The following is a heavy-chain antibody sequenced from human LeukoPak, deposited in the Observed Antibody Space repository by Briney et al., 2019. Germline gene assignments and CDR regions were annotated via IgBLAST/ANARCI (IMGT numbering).Heavy chain of an antibody. D-gene: IGHD6-19*01. CDR1: GYTFTGYY. CDR2: IIPILGIA. J-gene: IGHJ4*02. Sequence: ASVKVSCKASGYTFTGYYMHWVRQAPGQGLEWMGWIIPILGIANYAQKFQGRVTITADKSTSTAYMELSSLRSEDTAVYYCARDRQWLAPPRDYWGQGTLVTVSS. V-gene: IGHV1-69*10. CDR3: ARDRQWLAPPRDY.